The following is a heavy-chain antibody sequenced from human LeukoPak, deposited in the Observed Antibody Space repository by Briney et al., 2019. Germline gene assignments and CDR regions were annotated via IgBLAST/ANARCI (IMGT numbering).Heavy chain of an antibody. V-gene: IGHV4-39*01. Sequence: KPSETLSLTCAVSGGSTNRAEHCWAWVRQPPGKGLEWTVSICYGGTTYYNPSLKSRVTISVDTSTNNFSLKLSSVTAADTAIYYCARQTYFYEASGHLNDNWGQGTLVTVSS. D-gene: IGHD2-15*01. J-gene: IGHJ4*02. CDR2: ICYGGTT. CDR3: ARQTYFYEASGHLNDN. CDR1: GGSTNRAEHC.